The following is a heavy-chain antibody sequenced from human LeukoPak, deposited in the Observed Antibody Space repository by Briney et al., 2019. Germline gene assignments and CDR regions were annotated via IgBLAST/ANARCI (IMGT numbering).Heavy chain of an antibody. D-gene: IGHD6-6*01. J-gene: IGHJ6*02. Sequence: KPSETLSLTCAVYGGSFSGYYWSWIRQPPGKGLEWIGEINHSGSTNCNPSLKSRVTISVDTSKNQFSLKLSSVTAADTAVYYCARGLYSSSSRWTYYYYYGMDVWGQGTTVTVSS. CDR2: INHSGST. CDR1: GGSFSGYY. V-gene: IGHV4-34*01. CDR3: ARGLYSSSSRWTYYYYYGMDV.